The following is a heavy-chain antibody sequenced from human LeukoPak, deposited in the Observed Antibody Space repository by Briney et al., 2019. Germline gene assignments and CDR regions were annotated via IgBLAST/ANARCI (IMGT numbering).Heavy chain of an antibody. CDR3: AKDKYDGSLGSVFNH. CDR1: GFTFSSYA. J-gene: IGHJ4*02. V-gene: IGHV3-23*01. D-gene: IGHD3-10*01. CDR2: ISGSGGST. Sequence: GGSLRLSCAASGFTFSSYAMSWVRQAPGKGLEWVSAISGSGGSTYYADSVKGRFTISRDNAKNSLYLQMNSLRAEDTALYYCAKDKYDGSLGSVFNHWGQGTLVTVSS.